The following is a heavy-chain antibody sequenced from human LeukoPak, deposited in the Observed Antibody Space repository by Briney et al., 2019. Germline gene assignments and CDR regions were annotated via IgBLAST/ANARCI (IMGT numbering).Heavy chain of an antibody. CDR1: GYTLTELS. V-gene: IGHV1-24*01. Sequence: VSVKVSCKVSGYTLTELSMHWVRQAPGKGLEWMGGFDPEDGETIYAQKFQGRVTMTEDTSTDTAYMELSSLRSEDTAVYYCATVYNWNDAGAFDIWGQGTMVTVSS. D-gene: IGHD1-1*01. J-gene: IGHJ3*02. CDR2: FDPEDGET. CDR3: ATVYNWNDAGAFDI.